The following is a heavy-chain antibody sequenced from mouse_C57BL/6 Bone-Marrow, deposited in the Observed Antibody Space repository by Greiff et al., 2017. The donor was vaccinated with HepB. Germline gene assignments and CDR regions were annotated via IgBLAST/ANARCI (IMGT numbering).Heavy chain of an antibody. CDR2: INPSSGYT. D-gene: IGHD2-5*01. CDR1: GYTFTSYW. CDR3: ARSYYSKGNYFDY. J-gene: IGHJ2*01. V-gene: IGHV1-7*01. Sequence: VKLMESGAELAKPGASVKLSCKASGYTFTSYWMHWVKQRPGQGLEWIGYINPSSGYTKYNQKFKDKATLTADKSSSTAYMQLSSLTYEDSAVYYCARSYYSKGNYFDYWGQGTTLTVSS.